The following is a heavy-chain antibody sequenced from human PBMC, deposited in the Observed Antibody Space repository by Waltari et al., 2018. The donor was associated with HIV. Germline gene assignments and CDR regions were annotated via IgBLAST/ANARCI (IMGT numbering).Heavy chain of an antibody. CDR2: ISGSGGST. V-gene: IGHV3-23*01. J-gene: IGHJ6*02. Sequence: EVQLLESGGGLVQPGGSLRLSCAASGFTFSSYAMSWVRQAPGKGLEWVSAISGSGGSTYYADSVKGRFTISRDNSRNTLYLQMNSLRAEDTAVYYCAKSQGSGTYYYGMDVWGQGTTVTVSS. D-gene: IGHD3-10*01. CDR1: GFTFSSYA. CDR3: AKSQGSGTYYYGMDV.